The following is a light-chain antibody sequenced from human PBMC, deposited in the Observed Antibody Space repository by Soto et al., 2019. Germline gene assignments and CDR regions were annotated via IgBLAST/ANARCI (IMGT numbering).Light chain of an antibody. J-gene: IGKJ1*01. V-gene: IGKV1-5*03. CDR1: QTISSW. CDR3: QQYNSLWT. Sequence: DIQMTQSPSTLSGSVGDRFTITCRASQTISSWLAWYQQKPGKAPKLLIYKASTLKSGVPSRFSGSGSGTDFTLTVSSLQPDDFAIYYCQQYNSLWTFGQGTKVDIK. CDR2: KAS.